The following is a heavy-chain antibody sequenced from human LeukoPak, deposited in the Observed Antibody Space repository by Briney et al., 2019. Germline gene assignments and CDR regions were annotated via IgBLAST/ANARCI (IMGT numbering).Heavy chain of an antibody. CDR3: ARASSGYYEDAFDI. J-gene: IGHJ3*02. V-gene: IGHV3-48*03. D-gene: IGHD3-22*01. CDR2: ISSSGSTI. CDR1: GFTFNSYG. Sequence: GGSLRLSCAASGFTFNSYGMHWVRQAPGKGLEWVPYISSSGSTIYYADSVKGRFTISRDNAKNSLYLQMNSLRAEDTAVYYCARASSGYYEDAFDIWGQGTMVTVSS.